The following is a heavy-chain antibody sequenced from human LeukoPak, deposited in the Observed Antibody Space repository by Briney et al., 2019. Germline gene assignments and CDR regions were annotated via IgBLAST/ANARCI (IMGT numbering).Heavy chain of an antibody. CDR1: GGSISSYY. CDR3: ARAVAAAGDWFDP. D-gene: IGHD6-13*01. V-gene: IGHV4-59*01. CDR2: IYYSGST. J-gene: IGHJ5*02. Sequence: SETLSLTCTVSGGSISSYYWSWIRQPPGKGLEWIGYIYYSGSTNYNPSLKSRVTISVDTCKNQFSLKLSSVTAADTAVYYCARAVAAAGDWFDPWGQGTLLTVSS.